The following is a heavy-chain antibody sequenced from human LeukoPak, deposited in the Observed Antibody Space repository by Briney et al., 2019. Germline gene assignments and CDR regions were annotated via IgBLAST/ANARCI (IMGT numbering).Heavy chain of an antibody. J-gene: IGHJ3*02. CDR1: GGSISRYY. V-gene: IGHV4-4*07. CDR3: ARSDPFDI. CDR2: IYTSGST. Sequence: SETLSLTCTVSGGSISRYYWNWIRQPAGKGLEWIGRIYTSGSTSYNPSLKSRVTMSVDTSKNQFSLKLNSVAAADTAVYYCARSDPFDIWGQGTMVTVSS.